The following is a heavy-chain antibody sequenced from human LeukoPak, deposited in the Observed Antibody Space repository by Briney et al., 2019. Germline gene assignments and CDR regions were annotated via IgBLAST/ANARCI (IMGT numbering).Heavy chain of an antibody. CDR3: AKDYGRIAAAGRFDY. V-gene: IGHV3-11*01. CDR1: GFTFSDYY. Sequence: EGSLRLSCAASGFTFSDYYMSWIRQAPGKGLEWVSYISSSGSTTYYADSVKGRFTISRDNSKNTLYLQMNSLRAEDTAVYYCAKDYGRIAAAGRFDYWGQGTLVTVSS. J-gene: IGHJ4*02. CDR2: ISSSGSTT. D-gene: IGHD6-13*01.